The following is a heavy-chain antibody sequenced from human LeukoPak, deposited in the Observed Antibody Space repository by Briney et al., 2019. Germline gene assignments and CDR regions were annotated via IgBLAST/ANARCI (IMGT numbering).Heavy chain of an antibody. CDR1: GYTFTSYG. Sequence: ASVKVSCKASGYTFTSYGIGWVRQAPGQGLEWMGWISAYNGNTNYAQKLQGRVTMTTDTSTSTAYMELRSLRSDDTAVYYCATWFMQGGFDPWGQGTLVTVSS. CDR2: ISAYNGNT. D-gene: IGHD3-10*01. J-gene: IGHJ5*02. V-gene: IGHV1-18*01. CDR3: ATWFMQGGFDP.